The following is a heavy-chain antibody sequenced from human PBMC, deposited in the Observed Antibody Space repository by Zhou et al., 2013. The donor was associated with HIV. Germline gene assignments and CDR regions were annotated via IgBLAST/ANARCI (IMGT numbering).Heavy chain of an antibody. J-gene: IGHJ5*02. CDR3: ARGASYGSGTPNWFDP. Sequence: QVQLVQSGAEVKKPGSSVKVSCKASGGTFSRYAISWVRQAPGQGLEWMGGIIPILGTANYAQKFQGRVTITTDESTYTAYMALSSLTSEDTAVYYCARGASYGSGTPNWFDPWGQGTLVTVSS. CDR2: IIPILGTA. CDR1: GGTFSRYA. D-gene: IGHD3-10*01. V-gene: IGHV1-69*05.